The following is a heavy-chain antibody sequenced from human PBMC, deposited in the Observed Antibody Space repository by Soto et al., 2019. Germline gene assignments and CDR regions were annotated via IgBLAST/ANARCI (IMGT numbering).Heavy chain of an antibody. J-gene: IGHJ6*02. V-gene: IGHV4-30-4*01. D-gene: IGHD2-2*01. CDR1: GGSISSGDYY. CDR3: ARVFGGFELVVPAATPDYYYYGMDV. CDR2: ISYSGST. Sequence: PSETLSLTCTVSGGSISSGDYYWSWIRQPPGKGLEWIGYISYSGSTYYNPSLESRVTISVDTSKNQFSLKLSSVTAADTAVYYCARVFGGFELVVPAATPDYYYYGMDVWGQGTTVTVSS.